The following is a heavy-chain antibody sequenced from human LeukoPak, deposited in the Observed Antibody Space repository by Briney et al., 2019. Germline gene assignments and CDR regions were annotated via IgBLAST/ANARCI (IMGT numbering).Heavy chain of an antibody. V-gene: IGHV4-59*01. CDR2: IYYSGST. Sequence: PSETLSLTCTVSGGSISSYYWSWIRQPPGKGLEWIGYIYYSGSTNYNPSLKSRVTISVDTSKNQFSLKLSSVTAADTAVYYCARESPIAAAGFDYWGQGTLVTVSS. CDR3: ARESPIAAAGFDY. J-gene: IGHJ4*02. D-gene: IGHD6-13*01. CDR1: GGSISSYY.